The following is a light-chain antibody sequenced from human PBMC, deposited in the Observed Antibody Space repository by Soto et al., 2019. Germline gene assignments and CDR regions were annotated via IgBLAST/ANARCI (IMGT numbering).Light chain of an antibody. CDR2: DAS. CDR1: QSVSSY. V-gene: IGKV3-11*01. Sequence: IVLTQSPATLSLSPGERATLSCRASQSVSSYLAWYQQKPGQAPRLLIYDASKRATGIPARFSGSGSGTDVTLTISSLEPEDFAVYYCQQRGNWRITFGQGTRLEIK. CDR3: QQRGNWRIT. J-gene: IGKJ5*01.